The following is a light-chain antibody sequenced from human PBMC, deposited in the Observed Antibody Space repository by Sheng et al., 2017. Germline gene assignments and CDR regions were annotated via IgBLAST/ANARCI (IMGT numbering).Light chain of an antibody. CDR2: DVN. J-gene: IGLJ1*01. CDR1: SSDVGGYNH. Sequence: QSALTQPASVSGSPGQSITISCTGTSSDVGGYNHVSWYQQHPDKAPKLILYDVNNRPSGVSNRFSGSKSGNTASLTISGLQAEDEADYYCTSYTTSSTLDVFGTGTKVTVL. V-gene: IGLV2-14*03. CDR3: TSYTTSSTLDV.